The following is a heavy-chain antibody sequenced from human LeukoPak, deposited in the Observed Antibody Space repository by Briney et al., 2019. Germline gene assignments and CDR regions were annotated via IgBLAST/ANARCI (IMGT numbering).Heavy chain of an antibody. V-gene: IGHV3-23*01. CDR1: GYTFSSNT. CDR2: ISASGFSS. CDR3: AKEGAYYDSSRHVYYGMDV. D-gene: IGHD3-22*01. J-gene: IGHJ6*02. Sequence: GGSLRLSCAASGYTFSSNTLIWVSQAPGKGLEWVSAISASGFSSYHADSVKGRFTISRDNSKSTLYLQMNSLRAEDTAVYYCAKEGAYYDSSRHVYYGMDVWGQGTTVTVSS.